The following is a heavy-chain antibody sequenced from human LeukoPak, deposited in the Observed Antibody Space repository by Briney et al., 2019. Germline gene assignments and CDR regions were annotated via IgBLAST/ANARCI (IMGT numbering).Heavy chain of an antibody. CDR1: GGSISSYY. CDR3: ARAPYYYGSGSYYTTPPDY. V-gene: IGHV4-59*01. Sequence: SETLSLTCTVSGGSISSYYWSWIRQPPGKGLEWIGYFYYSGSTNYNPSLKSRVTISVDTSKNQFSLKLSSVTAADTAVYYCARAPYYYGSGSYYTTPPDYWGQGTLVTVSS. J-gene: IGHJ4*02. D-gene: IGHD3-10*01. CDR2: FYYSGST.